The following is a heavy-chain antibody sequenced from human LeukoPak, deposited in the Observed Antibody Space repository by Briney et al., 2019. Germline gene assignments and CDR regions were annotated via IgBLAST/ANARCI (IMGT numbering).Heavy chain of an antibody. J-gene: IGHJ4*02. CDR3: ARHGPFYGTAFYFDY. Sequence: PSETLSLTCFVSGGSVSSSRNYWGWIRQSPGKGLERIGSINYSGSTSYNPSLKSRVTISVDTSKNQFSLRLSSVTAADTAFYYCARHGPFYGTAFYFDYWGQGTLVTVSS. D-gene: IGHD4-17*01. CDR2: INYSGST. V-gene: IGHV4-39*01. CDR1: GGSVSSSRNY.